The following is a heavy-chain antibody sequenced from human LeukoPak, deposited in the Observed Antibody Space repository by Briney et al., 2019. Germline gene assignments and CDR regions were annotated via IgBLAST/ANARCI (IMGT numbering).Heavy chain of an antibody. CDR2: RSSSSSFI. CDR3: ARVGCSGGSCYSGLDY. CDR1: GFTFSSYT. J-gene: IGHJ4*02. Sequence: GGSLRLSCAASGFTFSSYTMNWVRQAQGKGLEWVSSRSSSSSFIYYADSVKGRFTISRDNAKNSLYLQMNSLRAEDTAVYYCARVGCSGGSCYSGLDYWGQGTLVTVSS. D-gene: IGHD2-15*01. V-gene: IGHV3-21*01.